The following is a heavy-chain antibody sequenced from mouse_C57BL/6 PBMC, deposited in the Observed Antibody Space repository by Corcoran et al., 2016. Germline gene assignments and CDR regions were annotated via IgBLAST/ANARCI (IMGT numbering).Heavy chain of an antibody. CDR2: INPNNGGT. CDR3: ARSLRFEGYGNYCY. D-gene: IGHD2-1*01. Sequence: EVQLQQSGPELVKPGASVKISCKASGYTFTDYYMNWVKQSHGKSLEWIGDINPNNGGTSYNQKFKGKATLTVDKSSSTAYMELRSLTSEDSAVYYCARSLRFEGYGNYCYWGQGTTLTVSS. V-gene: IGHV1-26*01. J-gene: IGHJ2*01. CDR1: GYTFTDYY.